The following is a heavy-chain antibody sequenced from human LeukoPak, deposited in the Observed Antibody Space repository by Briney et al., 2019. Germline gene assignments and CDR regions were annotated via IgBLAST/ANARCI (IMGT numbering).Heavy chain of an antibody. Sequence: GGSLRLSCAASGFTFSSYSMNWVRQAPGKGLEWVSSISSSSSYIYYADSVKGRFTFSRDNARTSLYLQMDSLRAEDTAVYYCARSRRKQLDAFDIWGQGTKVTVSS. D-gene: IGHD1-1*01. CDR1: GFTFSSYS. CDR3: ARSRRKQLDAFDI. J-gene: IGHJ3*02. V-gene: IGHV3-21*01. CDR2: ISSSSSYI.